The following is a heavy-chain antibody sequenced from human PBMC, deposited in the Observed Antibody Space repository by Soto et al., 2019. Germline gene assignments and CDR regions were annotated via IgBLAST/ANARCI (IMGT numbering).Heavy chain of an antibody. Sequence: GGSLRLSCAASGFTFSSYSMNWVRQAPGKGLEWVSSISSSSSYIYYADSVKGRFTISRDNAKNSLYLQMNSLRAEDTAVYYCARDERYGSRSYPPDAFDILGQGTMVTV. D-gene: IGHD3-10*01. CDR3: ARDERYGSRSYPPDAFDI. CDR2: ISSSSSYI. J-gene: IGHJ3*02. V-gene: IGHV3-21*01. CDR1: GFTFSSYS.